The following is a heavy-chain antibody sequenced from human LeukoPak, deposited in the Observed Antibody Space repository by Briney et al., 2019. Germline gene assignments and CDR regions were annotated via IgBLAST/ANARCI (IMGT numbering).Heavy chain of an antibody. J-gene: IGHJ4*02. D-gene: IGHD2/OR15-2a*01. CDR1: GFTFSSHW. V-gene: IGHV3-7*01. CDR3: ATIEAVRFHY. CDR2: IKQDGNEK. Sequence: GGSLRLSCVDSGFTFSSHWMSWVRQAPGNGREWVANIKQDGNEKYYADSVKGRFTISRDNAKNSVYLQMNSLRAEDTALYYCATIEAVRFHYWGQGTLVTVSS.